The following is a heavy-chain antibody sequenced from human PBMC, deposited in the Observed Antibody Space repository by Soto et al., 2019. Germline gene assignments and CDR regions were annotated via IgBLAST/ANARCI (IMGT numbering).Heavy chain of an antibody. CDR1: GYSFTNYW. V-gene: IGHV5-51*01. CDR3: ARQKLWMATINNDAFDI. Sequence: PGESLKISCKGSGYSFTNYWIAWVRQMPGQGLEWMGIIYPGDSDTTYNPSFQGHVTISADKSISTAYLQWASLEASDTAMYYCARQKLWMATINNDAFDIWGQGTMVTVSS. D-gene: IGHD2-21*01. J-gene: IGHJ3*02. CDR2: IYPGDSDT.